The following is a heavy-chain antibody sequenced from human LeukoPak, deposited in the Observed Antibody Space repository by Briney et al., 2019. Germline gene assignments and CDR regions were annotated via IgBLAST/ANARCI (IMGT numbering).Heavy chain of an antibody. J-gene: IGHJ4*02. CDR3: AKQGFGC. CDR1: GFTLSSYA. V-gene: IGHV3-23*01. CDR2: ISGSADNT. Sequence: GGSLRLSCTASGFTLSSYAMSWVRQAPGEGLEWVSTISGSADNTNYAEAVKGRFTISRDNSKNTMYLQMNSLRAEDTAVYYCAKQGFGCWGQGTLVAVSS.